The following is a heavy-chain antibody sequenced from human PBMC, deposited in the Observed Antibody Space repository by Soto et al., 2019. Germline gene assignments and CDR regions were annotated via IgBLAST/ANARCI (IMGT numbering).Heavy chain of an antibody. D-gene: IGHD3-10*01. V-gene: IGHV1-69*12. CDR1: GGKFSTDV. J-gene: IGHJ6*02. CDR2: IITVFRTT. Sequence: QAQLVQSGPEVKKPGSSVKVSCKSSGGKFSTDVFTWVRQAPGQWLEWMGGIITVFRTTMYAQNFQDRVTITADESTSTAFMEVRGLRSEDTAVYYCERGDSRGYGVDVWGPGTTVTVSS. CDR3: ERGDSRGYGVDV.